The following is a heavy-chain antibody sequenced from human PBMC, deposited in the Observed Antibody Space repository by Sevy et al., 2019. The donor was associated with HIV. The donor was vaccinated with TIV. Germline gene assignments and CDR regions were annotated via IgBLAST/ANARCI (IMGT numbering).Heavy chain of an antibody. D-gene: IGHD2-2*02. V-gene: IGHV3-48*01. Sequence: GESLKISCAASGFTFSSYSMNWVRQAPGKGLEWVSYISSSSSTIYYADSVKGRFTISRDNAKNSLYLQMNSLRAEDTAVYYCAGGGPRYCSSTSCYRGIFDYWGQGTLVTVSS. CDR2: ISSSSSTI. J-gene: IGHJ4*02. CDR1: GFTFSSYS. CDR3: AGGGPRYCSSTSCYRGIFDY.